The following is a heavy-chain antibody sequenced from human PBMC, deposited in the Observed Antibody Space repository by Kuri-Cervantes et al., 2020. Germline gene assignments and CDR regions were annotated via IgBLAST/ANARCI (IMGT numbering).Heavy chain of an antibody. V-gene: IGHV3-9*01. J-gene: IGHJ6*02. Sequence: GGSLRLSCAASGFTFSSYAMSWVRQAPGKGLEWVSGISWNSGSIGYAGSVKGRFTISRDNAKNSLYLQMNSLRAEDTALYYCAKDRGITYGMDVWGQGTTVTVSS. D-gene: IGHD3-3*01. CDR2: ISWNSGSI. CDR3: AKDRGITYGMDV. CDR1: GFTFSSYA.